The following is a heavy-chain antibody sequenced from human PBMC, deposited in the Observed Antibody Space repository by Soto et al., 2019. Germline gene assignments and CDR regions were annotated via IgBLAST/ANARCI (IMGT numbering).Heavy chain of an antibody. J-gene: IGHJ3*02. CDR2: ISDDGSNK. CDR1: GYTFTVYY. V-gene: IGHV3-30-3*01. D-gene: IGHD2-2*01. CDR3: ARGGFIVVVPSPPTDI. Sequence: ASGYTFTVYYMHWILQAPGKGLEWVAVISDDGSNKYYADSVKGRFTISRDNAKNSLYLQMNSLRAEDTAVYYCARGGFIVVVPSPPTDILVQGTMVPVSS.